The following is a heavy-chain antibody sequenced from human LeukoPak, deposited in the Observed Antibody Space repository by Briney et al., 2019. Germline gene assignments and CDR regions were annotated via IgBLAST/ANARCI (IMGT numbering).Heavy chain of an antibody. CDR2: MFYSGNT. V-gene: IGHV4-39*01. D-gene: IGHD3-9*01. CDR3: ARQRYEILTGYYFDY. Sequence: SETLSLTCSVSGGSISSSYYWHWIRQPPGKGLEWIGNMFYSGNTYYNPSLKSRVSVSVDASKNQFSLKLSSVTAADTAVYYCARQRYEILTGYYFDYWGQGTLVTVSS. J-gene: IGHJ4*02. CDR1: GGSISSSYY.